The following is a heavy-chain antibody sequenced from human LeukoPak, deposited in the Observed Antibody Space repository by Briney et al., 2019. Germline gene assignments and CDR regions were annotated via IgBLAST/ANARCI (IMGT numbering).Heavy chain of an antibody. CDR2: IYSSGST. V-gene: IGHV4-61*08. D-gene: IGHD6-19*01. CDR1: GGSISSRDYY. Sequence: SETLSLTCTVSGGSISSRDYYWSWIRQPPGKGLEWIGHIYSSGSTNYNPSLKSRVTISVDTSNKQFSLKLSSVTAADTAVYYCARETRLMGYSSGLGFNYWGQGTLVTVSS. CDR3: ARETRLMGYSSGLGFNY. J-gene: IGHJ4*02.